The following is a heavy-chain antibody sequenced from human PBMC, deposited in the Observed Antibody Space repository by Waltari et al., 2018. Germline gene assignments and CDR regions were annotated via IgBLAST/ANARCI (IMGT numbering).Heavy chain of an antibody. D-gene: IGHD6-19*01. CDR3: ASSKVGYSSGWYDY. J-gene: IGHJ4*02. CDR1: GGSISSHY. CDR2: IYYSGSP. V-gene: IGHV4-59*11. Sequence: QVQLQESGPGLVKPSETLSLTCTGSGGSISSHYWRWHRQPPGKGLEWIGYIYYSGSPNYNPSHKSRVTISVDTSKNQFSLKLSSVTAADTAVYYCASSKVGYSSGWYDYWGQGTLVTVSS.